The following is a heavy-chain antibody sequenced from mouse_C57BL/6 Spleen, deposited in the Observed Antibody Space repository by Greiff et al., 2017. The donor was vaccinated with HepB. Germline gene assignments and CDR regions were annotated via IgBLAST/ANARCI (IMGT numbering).Heavy chain of an antibody. J-gene: IGHJ4*01. Sequence: EVQLQESGPGLVKPSQSLSLTCSVTGYSITSGYYWNWIRQFPGNKLEWMGYISYDGSNNYNPSLKNRISITRDTSKNQFFLKLNSVTTEDTATYYCARVGEDGYYLSMDYWGQGTSVTVSS. CDR2: ISYDGSN. V-gene: IGHV3-6*01. D-gene: IGHD2-3*01. CDR3: ARVGEDGYYLSMDY. CDR1: GYSITSGYY.